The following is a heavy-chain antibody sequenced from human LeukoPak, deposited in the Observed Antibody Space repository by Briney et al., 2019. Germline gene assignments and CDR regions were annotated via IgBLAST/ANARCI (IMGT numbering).Heavy chain of an antibody. D-gene: IGHD3-22*01. J-gene: IGHJ3*02. Sequence: SETLSLTCTVSGGSINSGGYYWNWIRQHPGKGLEWIGYIYYSGSTYYNPSLKSRLSISIDTSKNQFSLKLSSMTAADTAVYYCARDYYDGTGYHVFDIWGQGTMVTVSS. CDR2: IYYSGST. CDR1: GGSINSGGYY. CDR3: ARDYYDGTGYHVFDI. V-gene: IGHV4-31*03.